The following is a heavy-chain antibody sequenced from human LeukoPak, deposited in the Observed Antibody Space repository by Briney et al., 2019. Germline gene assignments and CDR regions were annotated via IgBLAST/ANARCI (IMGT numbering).Heavy chain of an antibody. D-gene: IGHD5-12*01. Sequence: SVKVSCKASGGTFSSYAISWVRQAPGQGLEWMGGIIPIFGTANYAQKFQGGVTITADESTSTAYMELSSLRSEDTAVYYCARGAVRRGYSGYDFYYYYYYMDVWGKGTTVTISS. CDR1: GGTFSSYA. J-gene: IGHJ6*03. CDR2: IIPIFGTA. V-gene: IGHV1-69*13. CDR3: ARGAVRRGYSGYDFYYYYYYMDV.